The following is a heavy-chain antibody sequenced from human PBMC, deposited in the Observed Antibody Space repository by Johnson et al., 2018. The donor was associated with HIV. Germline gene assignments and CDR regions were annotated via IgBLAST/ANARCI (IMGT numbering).Heavy chain of an antibody. J-gene: IGHJ3*02. Sequence: VQLVESGGGVVQPGRSLRLSCAASGFTFSSYGMYWVRQGTGKGLEWVSAIGTAGDTYYAGSVKGRFTISRENAKNSLYLQMNSLRAGDTAVYYCARGMGYSYAGDVFDIWGQGTMVTVSS. D-gene: IGHD5-18*01. CDR3: ARGMGYSYAGDVFDI. V-gene: IGHV3-13*01. CDR1: GFTFSSYG. CDR2: IGTAGDT.